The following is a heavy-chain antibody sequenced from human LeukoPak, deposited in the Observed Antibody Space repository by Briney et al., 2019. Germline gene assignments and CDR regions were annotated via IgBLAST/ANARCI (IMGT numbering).Heavy chain of an antibody. Sequence: GRSLRLSCAASGFTFSSYAMSWVRQAPGKGLEWVSAISGSGGSTYYADSVKGRFTISRDNSKNTLYLQMNSLRAEDTAVYYCASPAPGYSSGWSPYYFDYWGQGTLVTVSS. J-gene: IGHJ4*02. CDR1: GFTFSSYA. CDR3: ASPAPGYSSGWSPYYFDY. CDR2: ISGSGGST. D-gene: IGHD6-19*01. V-gene: IGHV3-23*01.